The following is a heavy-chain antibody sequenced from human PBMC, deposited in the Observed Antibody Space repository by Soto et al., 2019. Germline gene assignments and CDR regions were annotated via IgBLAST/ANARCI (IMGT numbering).Heavy chain of an antibody. D-gene: IGHD2-21*02. CDR3: VQTRCGGDCLQSYSSHSYYGLDV. J-gene: IGHJ6*02. Sequence: QITLKESGPTLVKPTQTLTLTCTFSGLSLSTIGEGVGWIRQPPGKALEWLALVYWDDDKRYSPSLKSRLTTTKATSVTQVVLTMTNMGPVDTATYYCVQTRCGGDCLQSYSSHSYYGLDVWGQGTTVTVSS. CDR1: GLSLSTIGEG. V-gene: IGHV2-5*02. CDR2: VYWDDDK.